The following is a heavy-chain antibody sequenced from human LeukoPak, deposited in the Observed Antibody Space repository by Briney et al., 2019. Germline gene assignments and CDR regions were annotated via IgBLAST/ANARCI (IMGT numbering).Heavy chain of an antibody. Sequence: SQTLSLTCAISGDSVSNNSAAWNWIRQSPSRGLEWLGRTYYRSKWYNDYAVSVESRITINPDTSKNQFSLQLNSVTPGDTAVYYCARASLTGSYYFDYWGQGTLVTVSS. CDR2: TYYRSKWYN. CDR1: GDSVSNNSAA. D-gene: IGHD7-27*01. J-gene: IGHJ4*02. CDR3: ARASLTGSYYFDY. V-gene: IGHV6-1*01.